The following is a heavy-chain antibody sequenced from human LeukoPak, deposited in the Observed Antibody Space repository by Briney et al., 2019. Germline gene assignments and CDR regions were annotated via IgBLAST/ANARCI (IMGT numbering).Heavy chain of an antibody. J-gene: IGHJ3*02. Sequence: GGSLRLSCAATGFTFTIFGFNWVRQAPGKVPEWVSYIDARSGITYYADSVQGRFTISRDNAQESVFLQMNSLRADDTAVYYCARTYDFGRGPPGDAFDNWGPGTLVTVSS. D-gene: IGHD3-3*01. CDR3: ARTYDFGRGPPGDAFDN. CDR2: IDARSGIT. CDR1: GFTFTIFG. V-gene: IGHV3-48*01.